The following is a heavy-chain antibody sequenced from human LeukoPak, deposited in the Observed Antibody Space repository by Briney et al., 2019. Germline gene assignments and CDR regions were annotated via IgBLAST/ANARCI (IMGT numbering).Heavy chain of an antibody. V-gene: IGHV4-38-2*02. J-gene: IGHJ4*02. Sequence: PSETLSLTCTVSGYSISSGYYWGWIRQPPGKGLEWIGSIYHSGSTYYNPSLKSRVTMSVDTSKNQFSLKLSSVTAADTAVYYCARLGSYGPQPFGYWGQGTLVTVSS. CDR1: GYSISSGYY. D-gene: IGHD3-10*01. CDR3: ARLGSYGPQPFGY. CDR2: IYHSGST.